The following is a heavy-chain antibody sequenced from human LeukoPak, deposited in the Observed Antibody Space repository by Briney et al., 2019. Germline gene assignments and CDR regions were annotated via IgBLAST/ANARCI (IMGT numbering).Heavy chain of an antibody. Sequence: PGGSLRLSCAASGFTFSSYGIHWVRQAPGKGLEWVSSVSSSSSYIYYADSVKGRFTISRDNAKNSLYLQMNSLRAEDTAVYYCARDTYPLRDIVVVPAAFDYWGQGTLVTVSS. CDR2: VSSSSSYI. D-gene: IGHD2-2*01. J-gene: IGHJ4*02. CDR3: ARDTYPLRDIVVVPAAFDY. V-gene: IGHV3-21*01. CDR1: GFTFSSYG.